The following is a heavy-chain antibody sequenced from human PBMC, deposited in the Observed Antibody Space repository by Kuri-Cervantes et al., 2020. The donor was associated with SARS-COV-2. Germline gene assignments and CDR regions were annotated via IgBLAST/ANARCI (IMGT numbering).Heavy chain of an antibody. Sequence: SETLSLTCTVSGGSISSSSYYWGWIRQPPGGGLEWIGYTYYTGSTYYNPSLKSRVSMSVDTSKNQFSLKLTSVTAADSAVYYCALGSGSTSYYFYYYMDIWGQGRTVTVSS. CDR3: ALGSGSTSYYFYYYMDI. CDR1: GGSISSSSYY. V-gene: IGHV4-30-4*08. CDR2: TYYTGST. J-gene: IGHJ6*03. D-gene: IGHD3-10*01.